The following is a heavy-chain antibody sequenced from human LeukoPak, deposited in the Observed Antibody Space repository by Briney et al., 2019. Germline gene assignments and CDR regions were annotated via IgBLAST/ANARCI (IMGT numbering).Heavy chain of an antibody. D-gene: IGHD6-13*01. V-gene: IGHV1-18*04. CDR2: ISPYNSNT. Sequence: ASVKVSCKTSGYTFTTYTIAWVRQAPGPGLEWIGWISPYNSNTDYTHKLQGRITVSTGTTTSTAYMGLRSLSSDGTALYYCARGTRQHLDYWGQGTLVSVSS. CDR3: ARGTRQHLDY. CDR1: GYTFTTYT. J-gene: IGHJ4*02.